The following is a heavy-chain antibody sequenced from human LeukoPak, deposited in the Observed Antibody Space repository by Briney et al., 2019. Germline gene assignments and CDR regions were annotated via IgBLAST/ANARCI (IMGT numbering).Heavy chain of an antibody. J-gene: IGHJ4*02. CDR3: TTTVGYSGYDWGY. Sequence: PGGSLRLSCAASGFTFSNAWVSWVRQAPEKGLEWVGRIKSKVNGGTIDYAAPVKGRFTISRDDSKNTLYLQMNSLRTEDTAVYYCTTTVGYSGYDWGYWGQGTLVTVSS. V-gene: IGHV3-15*01. CDR2: IKSKVNGGTI. CDR1: GFTFSNAW. D-gene: IGHD5-12*01.